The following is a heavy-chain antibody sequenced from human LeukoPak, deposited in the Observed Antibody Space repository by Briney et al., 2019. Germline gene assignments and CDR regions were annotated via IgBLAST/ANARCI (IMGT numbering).Heavy chain of an antibody. Sequence: VSVKVSCKASGYTFTSYDVNWVRQATGQGLEWMGWVNPNSGNTAYAQNFQGRVTMTSDTSINTAYMELSSLRSEDTAVYYCARGAWTSSFDYWGQGTLVTVSS. CDR3: ARGAWTSSFDY. CDR2: VNPNSGNT. J-gene: IGHJ4*02. CDR1: GYTFTSYD. V-gene: IGHV1-8*01. D-gene: IGHD6-6*01.